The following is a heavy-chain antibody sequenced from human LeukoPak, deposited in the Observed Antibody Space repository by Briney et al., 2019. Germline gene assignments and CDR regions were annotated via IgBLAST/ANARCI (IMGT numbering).Heavy chain of an antibody. Sequence: TGGSLRLSCAASGFTFINSAMNWVRQGPGKWLEWVSGISGSGDSTYYADSVKGRFTISRDSPNNTLFLQINSLRAADTAAYYCAKGRSADITAAINYWGQGTLVTVSS. J-gene: IGHJ4*02. V-gene: IGHV3-23*01. CDR1: GFTFINSA. CDR3: AKGRSADITAAINY. CDR2: ISGSGDST. D-gene: IGHD6-25*01.